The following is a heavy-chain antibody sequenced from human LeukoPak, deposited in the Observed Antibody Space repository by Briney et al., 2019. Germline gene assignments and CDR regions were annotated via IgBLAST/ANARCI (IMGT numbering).Heavy chain of an antibody. J-gene: IGHJ3*02. CDR1: GYTFTSYY. CDR3: ARDPPYGSGSYYNLYAFDI. Sequence: ASVKVSCKASGYTFTSYYMHWVRQAPGQGLEWMGIINPSGGSTSYAQKFQGRVTMTGDMSTSTVYMELSSLRSEDTAVYYCARDPPYGSGSYYNLYAFDIWGQGTMVTVSS. D-gene: IGHD3-10*01. V-gene: IGHV1-46*01. CDR2: INPSGGST.